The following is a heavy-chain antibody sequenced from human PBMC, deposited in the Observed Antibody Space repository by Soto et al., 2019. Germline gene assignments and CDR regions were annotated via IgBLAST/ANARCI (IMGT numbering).Heavy chain of an antibody. D-gene: IGHD3-16*01. CDR3: TRDRKGGRNGSGY. CDR2: ISSNGANT. V-gene: IGHV3-21*06. CDR1: GFTFSSYA. Sequence: PGGSLRLSCAASGFTFSSYAVNWVRQAPGKGLEWVSKISSNGANTYYADSVRGRFTISRDSPKSSLYLQMNCLRAEDTAVYYCTRDRKGGRNGSGYWGQGTLVRVS. J-gene: IGHJ4*02.